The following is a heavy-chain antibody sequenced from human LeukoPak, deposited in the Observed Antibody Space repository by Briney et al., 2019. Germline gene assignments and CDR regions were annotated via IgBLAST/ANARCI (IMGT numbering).Heavy chain of an antibody. V-gene: IGHV1-18*01. CDR2: VSAYIGNT. Sequence: ASVKVSCKASGYTFTSDSITWVRQAPGQGLEWMGWVSAYIGNTKYAQNFQGRVTMTTDTSTTTAYVELRGLRSDDTAVYYCARDDGGRVFDYWGQGTLVTVSS. CDR3: ARDDGGRVFDY. D-gene: IGHD6-13*01. J-gene: IGHJ4*02. CDR1: GYTFTSDS.